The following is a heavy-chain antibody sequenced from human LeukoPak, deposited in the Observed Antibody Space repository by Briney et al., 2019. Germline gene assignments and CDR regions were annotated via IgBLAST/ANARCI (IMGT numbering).Heavy chain of an antibody. D-gene: IGHD5-12*01. Sequence: PGGSLRLSCAASGFSFNAYWMAWVRQAPGTGLKWVANINPAGSETYHVDPVKGRFSISRDHAKNLVYLQMNSLRAEDTAAYYCATFGLVAALDLWGQGTLVTVSS. CDR2: INPAGSET. J-gene: IGHJ4*02. CDR1: GFSFNAYW. V-gene: IGHV3-7*01. CDR3: ATFGLVAALDL.